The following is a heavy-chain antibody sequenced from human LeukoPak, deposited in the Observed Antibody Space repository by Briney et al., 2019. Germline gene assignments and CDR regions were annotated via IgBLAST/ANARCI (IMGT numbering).Heavy chain of an antibody. CDR3: ARGDVWGSYALHY. J-gene: IGHJ4*02. CDR2: IRNADGSHIT. V-gene: IGHV3-72*01. Sequence: GGSLRLSCSASGFTFSDHYMDWVRQALGKGLEWVGRIRNADGSHITDYAASLKGRFIISRDDSRKSLYLQMNSLKTEDTAVYYCARGDVWGSYALHYWGQGTLVTVSS. CDR1: GFTFSDHY. D-gene: IGHD3-16*01.